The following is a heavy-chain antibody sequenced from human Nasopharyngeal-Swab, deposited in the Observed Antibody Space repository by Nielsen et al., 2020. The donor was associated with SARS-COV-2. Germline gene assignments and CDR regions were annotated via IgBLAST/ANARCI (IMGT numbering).Heavy chain of an antibody. CDR2: ISWDGGST. CDR3: AKDMQWGTAMADAFDI. V-gene: IGHV3-43*01. CDR1: GFTFSDYY. D-gene: IGHD5-18*01. J-gene: IGHJ3*02. Sequence: GGSLRLSCAASGFTFSDYYMSWIRQAPGKGLEWVSLISWDGGSTYYADSVKGRFTISRDNSKNSLYLQMNSLRTEDTALYYCAKDMQWGTAMADAFDIWGQGTMVTVSS.